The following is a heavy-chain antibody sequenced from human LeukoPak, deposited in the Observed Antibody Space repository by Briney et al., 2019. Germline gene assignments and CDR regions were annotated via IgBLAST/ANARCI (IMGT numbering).Heavy chain of an antibody. CDR2: ISYDGSNK. CDR3: ARDGDSGYDFGRFDY. V-gene: IGHV3-30*04. J-gene: IGHJ4*02. CDR1: GFTFSSYA. Sequence: GGSLRLSCAASGFTFSSYAMHWVRQAPGKGLEWVAVISYDGSNKYYADSVKGRFTISRGNSKNTLYLQMNSLRAEDTAVYYCARDGDSGYDFGRFDYWGQGTLVTVSS. D-gene: IGHD5-12*01.